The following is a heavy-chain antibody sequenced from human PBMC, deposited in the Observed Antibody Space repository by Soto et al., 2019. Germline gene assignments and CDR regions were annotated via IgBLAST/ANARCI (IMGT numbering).Heavy chain of an antibody. CDR2: INPSGGST. V-gene: IGHV1-46*03. Sequence: ASVKVSCKASGYTFTSYYMHWVRQAPGQGLEWMGIINPSGGSTSYAQKFQGRVTMTRDTSTSTVYMELSSLRSEDTAVYYCARVPQYYDFWSGDFDYWGQGTLVTVSS. J-gene: IGHJ4*02. D-gene: IGHD3-3*01. CDR3: ARVPQYYDFWSGDFDY. CDR1: GYTFTSYY.